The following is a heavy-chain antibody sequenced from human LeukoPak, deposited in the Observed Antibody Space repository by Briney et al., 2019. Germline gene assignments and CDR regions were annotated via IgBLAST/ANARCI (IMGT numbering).Heavy chain of an antibody. CDR3: AKVTSSYNYFDY. V-gene: IGHV3-23*01. CDR1: GFTFTTYP. J-gene: IGHJ4*02. D-gene: IGHD2-2*01. CDR2: FSGSGGRT. Sequence: GGSLRLSCEASGFTFTTYPMSWVRQAPGKGLEWVSPFSGSGGRTYYADSVKGRFTISRDNSKNTLSLQMNSLRAEDTAVYYCAKVTSSYNYFDYWGQGSLVTVSS.